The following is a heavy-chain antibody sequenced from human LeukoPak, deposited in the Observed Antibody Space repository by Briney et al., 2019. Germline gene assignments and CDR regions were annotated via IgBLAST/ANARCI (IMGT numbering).Heavy chain of an antibody. D-gene: IGHD2-15*01. CDR2: INSDGSST. CDR3: ARDGGVVVAATDY. Sequence: PGGSLRLSCAASGFTFRSYWMNWARHAPGKGLVWVSRINSDGSSTSYADSVKGRFTISRDNAKNTLYLQMNSLRAEDTAVYYCARDGGVVVAATDYWGQGTLVTVSS. V-gene: IGHV3-74*01. CDR1: GFTFRSYW. J-gene: IGHJ4*02.